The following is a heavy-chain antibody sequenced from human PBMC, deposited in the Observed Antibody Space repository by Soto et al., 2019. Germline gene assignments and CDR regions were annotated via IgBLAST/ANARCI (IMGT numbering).Heavy chain of an antibody. J-gene: IGHJ5*02. CDR2: IDPSDSYT. V-gene: IGHV5-10-1*01. CDR1: GYSFTSYR. D-gene: IGHD6-13*01. CDR3: ARRHSSSSAFDP. Sequence: GASLKISCKGSGYSFTSYRINWVRQMPGKGLEWMGRIDPSDSYTNYSPSFQGHVTISADKSISTAYLQWSSLKASDTAMYYCARRHSSSSAFDPWGQGTLVTVSS.